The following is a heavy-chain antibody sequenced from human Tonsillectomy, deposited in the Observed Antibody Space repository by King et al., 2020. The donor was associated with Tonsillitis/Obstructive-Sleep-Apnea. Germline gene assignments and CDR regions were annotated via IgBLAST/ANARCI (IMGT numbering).Heavy chain of an antibody. CDR1: GFSFSSYG. Sequence: VQLVESGGGVVQPGRSLRLSCAASGFSFSSYGMHWVRQAPGKGLEWVAVIWYDGSNKYYADSVKGRFIISRDNSKNTLYLQMNSLRAEDTAVYYCARDWVAPDGSLMWGQGTLVTVSS. D-gene: IGHD6-13*01. J-gene: IGHJ4*02. CDR2: IWYDGSNK. V-gene: IGHV3-33*01. CDR3: ARDWVAPDGSLM.